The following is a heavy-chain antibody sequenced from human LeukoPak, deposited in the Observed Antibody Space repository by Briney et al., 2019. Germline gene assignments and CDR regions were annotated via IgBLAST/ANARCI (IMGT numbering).Heavy chain of an antibody. Sequence: GESLKISCKSFGYSFSSHWIGWVRQMPGKGLEWMGIIQPGDSDTRYSPSFQGQVTISADKSISTAYLQWSSLKASDTAMYYCARQYSYGSFDYWGQGTLVTVSS. J-gene: IGHJ4*02. CDR2: IQPGDSDT. D-gene: IGHD5-18*01. V-gene: IGHV5-51*01. CDR3: ARQYSYGSFDY. CDR1: GYSFSSHW.